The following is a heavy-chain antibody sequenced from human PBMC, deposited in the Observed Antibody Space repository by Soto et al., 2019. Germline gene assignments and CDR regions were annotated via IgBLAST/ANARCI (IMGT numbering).Heavy chain of an antibody. J-gene: IGHJ4*02. CDR3: AKDLDIVVVVAPNIFDY. Sequence: PGGSLRLSCVASGFTFSSYAMSWVRQAPGQGLEWVSAISGSGGSTYYADSVKGRFTISRDNPKNTLYLQMNSLRAEDTAVYYCAKDLDIVVVVAPNIFDYWGQGTLVTVSS. CDR1: GFTFSSYA. D-gene: IGHD2-15*01. CDR2: ISGSGGST. V-gene: IGHV3-23*01.